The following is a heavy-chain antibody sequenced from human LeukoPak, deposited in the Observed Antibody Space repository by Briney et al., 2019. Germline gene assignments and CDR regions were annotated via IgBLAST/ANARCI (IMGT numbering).Heavy chain of an antibody. CDR1: GYTFTGYY. D-gene: IGHD3-9*01. J-gene: IGHJ4*02. CDR2: INANSGGT. V-gene: IGHV1-2*02. Sequence: ASVKVSCKASGYTFTGYYMHWVRQAPGQGLEWMGWINANSGGTNYAQKFQGRVTMTRDTSISTAYMELSRLRSDETVVYYCARSSRYDIWTGYPYWGQGTLVTVSP. CDR3: ARSSRYDIWTGYPY.